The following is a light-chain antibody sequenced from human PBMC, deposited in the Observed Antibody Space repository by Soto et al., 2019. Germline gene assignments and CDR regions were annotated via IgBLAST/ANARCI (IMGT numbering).Light chain of an antibody. J-gene: IGKJ1*01. Sequence: DIQMTQAPSTLSGSVGDSVTITCRASQTISSWLAWYPQKPGKAPKLLIYKASTLKSGVPARFSGSGSGTEFTLTISSLQPDDFETYYCQHYNSYAEAFSQGTKVELK. V-gene: IGKV1-5*03. CDR2: KAS. CDR3: QHYNSYAEA. CDR1: QTISSW.